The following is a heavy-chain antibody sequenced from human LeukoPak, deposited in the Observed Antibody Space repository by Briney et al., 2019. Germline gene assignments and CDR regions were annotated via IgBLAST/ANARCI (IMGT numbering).Heavy chain of an antibody. J-gene: IGHJ4*02. V-gene: IGHV3-74*01. CDR2: IESDERRT. CDR1: GFTFSSYN. Sequence: GGSLRLSCAASGFTFSSYNIHWVRQPPRRGLVWVSRIESDERRTKYADSVAGRFTISRDHAKNTVYLQMNSLTDEDTAVYYCARGIYGDSVAFDYWGQGALVTVSS. D-gene: IGHD4-17*01. CDR3: ARGIYGDSVAFDY.